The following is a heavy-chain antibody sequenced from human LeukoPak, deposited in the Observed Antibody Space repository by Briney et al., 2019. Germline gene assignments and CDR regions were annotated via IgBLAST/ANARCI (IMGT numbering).Heavy chain of an antibody. D-gene: IGHD3-22*01. CDR2: ISGSGGST. CDR3: AKDLPINYYDSSGYGY. J-gene: IGHJ4*02. CDR1: GFTFSSYS. V-gene: IGHV3-23*01. Sequence: GGSLRLSCAASGFTFSSYSMNWVRQAPGKGLEWVSAISGSGGSTYYADSVKGRFTISRDNSKNTLYLQMNSLRAEDTAVYYCAKDLPINYYDSSGYGYWGQGTLVTVSS.